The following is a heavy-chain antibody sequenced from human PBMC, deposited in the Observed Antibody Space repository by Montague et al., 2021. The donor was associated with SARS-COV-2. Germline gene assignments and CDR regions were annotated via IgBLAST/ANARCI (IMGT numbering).Heavy chain of an antibody. Sequence: SLRLSCAASGFTFSSYEMNWVRQAPGKGLEWVSYTTSTGSTIYYADSVQGRITISRDNAKKSLYLQMNSLRAEDTAVYYCARNKFPAAFDFWGQGTLVTVSS. CDR1: GFTFSSYE. CDR3: ARNKFPAAFDF. CDR2: TTSTGSTI. J-gene: IGHJ4*02. V-gene: IGHV3-48*03. D-gene: IGHD2-2*01.